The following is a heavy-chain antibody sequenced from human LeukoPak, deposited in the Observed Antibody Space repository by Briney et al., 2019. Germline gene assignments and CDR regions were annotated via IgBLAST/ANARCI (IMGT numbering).Heavy chain of an antibody. CDR2: IYYSGST. CDR3: ASTPHYSNYGESYNWFDP. CDR1: GGSISSYY. V-gene: IGHV4-59*01. J-gene: IGHJ5*02. Sequence: SETLSLTCTVSGGSISSYYWSWIRQPPGKGLEWIGDIYYSGSTNYNPSLKSRVTISVDTSKNQFSLKLSSVTAADTAVYYCASTPHYSNYGESYNWFDPWGPGTLVTVSS. D-gene: IGHD4-11*01.